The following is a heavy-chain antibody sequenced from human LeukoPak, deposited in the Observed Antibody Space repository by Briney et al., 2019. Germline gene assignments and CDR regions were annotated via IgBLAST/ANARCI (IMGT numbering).Heavy chain of an antibody. J-gene: IGHJ4*02. CDR2: ISAYNGNT. V-gene: IGHV1-18*01. CDR3: ARASQPIAEDSVNFDY. Sequence: GASVNVSCKASGYTFTSYGISWVRQAPGQGLEWMGWISAYNGNTNYAQKLQGRVTMTTDTSTSTAYMELRSLRPDDTAVYYCARASQPIAEDSVNFDYWGQGTLVTVSS. D-gene: IGHD6-13*01. CDR1: GYTFTSYG.